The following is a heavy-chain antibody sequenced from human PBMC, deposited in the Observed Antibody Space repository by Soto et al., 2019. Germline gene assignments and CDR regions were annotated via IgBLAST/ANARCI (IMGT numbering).Heavy chain of an antibody. J-gene: IGHJ2*01. CDR3: AKDRMRSDYGLDWYFDL. CDR1: GFTFNDYA. V-gene: IGHV3-23*01. CDR2: ISGSGADT. Sequence: QLLESGGTLEQTGGSLKLSCAASGFTFNDYALSWVRQAPGKGLEWVSAISGSGADTSYADSVRGRFTVSRDNSKNTICLRMDSLGPEDTAVYYCAKDRMRSDYGLDWYFDLWGRGTLVTVSS. D-gene: IGHD4-17*01.